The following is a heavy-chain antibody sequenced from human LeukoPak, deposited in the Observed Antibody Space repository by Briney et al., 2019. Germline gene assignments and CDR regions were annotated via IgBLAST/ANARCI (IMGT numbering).Heavy chain of an antibody. CDR3: ARRGGSGRAFDY. CDR2: IYYTGST. J-gene: IGHJ4*02. V-gene: IGHV4-39*01. CDR1: GSSISGGTYY. D-gene: IGHD1-26*01. Sequence: SETLSLTCSVSGSSISGGTYYWGWIRQPPGKGLEWIGSIYYTGSTYDNPSLKSRVTISVDTSKNQFSLKLSTVTAADTAVYYCARRGGSGRAFDYWGQGTLVTVSS.